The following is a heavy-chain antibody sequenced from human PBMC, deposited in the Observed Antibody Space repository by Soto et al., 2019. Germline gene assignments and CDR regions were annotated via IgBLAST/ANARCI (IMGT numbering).Heavy chain of an antibody. J-gene: IGHJ4*02. CDR3: AKVGWAQLGPNFVR. V-gene: IGHV5-51*01. CDR1: RYSFTTYW. D-gene: IGHD1-26*01. CDR2: IYPDDSDT. Sequence: GESLKISCKASRYSFTTYWIGWVRQMPGKGLECMGIIYPDDSDTRYSPSFQGQVTVSADKSISTAYLQWSSLKASDTAMYYCAKVGWAQLGPNFVRWGQGALVNVSS.